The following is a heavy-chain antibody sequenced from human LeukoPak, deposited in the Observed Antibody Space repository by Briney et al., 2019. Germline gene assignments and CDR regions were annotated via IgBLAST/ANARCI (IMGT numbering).Heavy chain of an antibody. CDR3: VRRANTHWGLVS. CDR1: GFAVSSSY. Sequence: GGSLRLSRAASGFAVSSSYLTWVRQAPGKGLEWVSVIYSGGNTYYADSVKGRFTFSRDNSRNTIYLQMNNLRAEDTAIYYCVRRANTHWGLVSWGEGTLVTVSS. D-gene: IGHD7-27*01. CDR2: IYSGGNT. J-gene: IGHJ5*02. V-gene: IGHV3-53*01.